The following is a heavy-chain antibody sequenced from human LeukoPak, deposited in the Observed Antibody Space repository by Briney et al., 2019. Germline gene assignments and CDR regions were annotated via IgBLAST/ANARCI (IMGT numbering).Heavy chain of an antibody. CDR2: IKSDGTST. CDR3: SRGYYNMDV. CDR1: GFTFSNYW. J-gene: IGHJ6*02. Sequence: GGSLRLSCAASGFTFSNYWMNWVRQAPGRGLVWVSRIKSDGTSTSYADSVKGRFTISRDNAKNTLYLQMNSLRAEDTAVFYCSRGYYNMDVWGQGTTVTVSS. V-gene: IGHV3-74*01.